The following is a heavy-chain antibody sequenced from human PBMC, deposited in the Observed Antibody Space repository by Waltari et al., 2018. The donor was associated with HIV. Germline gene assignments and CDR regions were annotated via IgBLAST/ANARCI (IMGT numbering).Heavy chain of an antibody. CDR3: ARIPKRFNWNFDP. CDR1: GGSFSGYY. CDR2: INHRGYI. V-gene: IGHV4-34*01. J-gene: IGHJ5*02. Sequence: QVHLEQWGSGLLKPSETLSLTCAVYGGSFSGYYWSWIRLSPGKGLEWIGEINHRGYINYNPSLKSRVAISVDTSKQQISLKMTSMTAADTAVYFCARIPKRFNWNFDPWGQGILVTVSS. D-gene: IGHD1-20*01.